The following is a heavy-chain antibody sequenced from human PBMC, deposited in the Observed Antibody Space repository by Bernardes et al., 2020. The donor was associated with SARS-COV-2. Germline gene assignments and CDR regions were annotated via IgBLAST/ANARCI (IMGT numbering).Heavy chain of an antibody. CDR3: TRDHLPNDASDI. CDR2: IRNKAYGGTT. Sequence: GGSLRLSRTASGFRFGDYAMSWVRQAPGKGLEWLGFIRNKAYGGTTQYAASVRGRFTISRDDSKSIAYLQMNSLITEDTAVYYCTRDHLPNDASDIWGQGTMVT. J-gene: IGHJ3*02. V-gene: IGHV3-49*04. CDR1: GFRFGDYA.